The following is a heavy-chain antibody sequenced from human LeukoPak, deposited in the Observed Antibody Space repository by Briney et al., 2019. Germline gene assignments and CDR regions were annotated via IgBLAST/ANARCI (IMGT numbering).Heavy chain of an antibody. D-gene: IGHD4-17*01. CDR2: VTRGGGST. CDR1: GFTFSSYA. J-gene: IGHJ4*02. Sequence: GGSLRLSCAASGFTFSSYAMSWVRQAPGKGLEWVSTVTRGGGSTYYADSVKGRFTISRDNSKDTLYLQMNSLRAEDTAVYYCARDARDYGDYVVAFDYWGQGTLVTVSS. V-gene: IGHV3-23*01. CDR3: ARDARDYGDYVVAFDY.